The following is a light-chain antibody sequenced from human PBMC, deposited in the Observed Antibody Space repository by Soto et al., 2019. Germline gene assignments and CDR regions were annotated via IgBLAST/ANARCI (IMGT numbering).Light chain of an antibody. J-gene: IGKJ5*01. CDR1: QSFRGL. CDR3: QQRHMWPIT. Sequence: EAVLTQSPVTLSLSPGQRAPLSCRASQSFRGLLAWYQQKPGQAPRLLIYDAYNKAAGIPPRFSGSGSGTDFTLTISSLEPEDSAVYYCQQRHMWPITFGQGTRLEI. CDR2: DAY. V-gene: IGKV3-11*01.